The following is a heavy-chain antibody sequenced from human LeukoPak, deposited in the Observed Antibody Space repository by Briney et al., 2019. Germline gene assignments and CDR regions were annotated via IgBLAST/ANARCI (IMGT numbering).Heavy chain of an antibody. V-gene: IGHV3-30*18. Sequence: GGSLRLSCAASGFTFSRYGMHWVRQAPGQGLEWVAVISYDGSNKYYADSVKGRFTISRDNSKNTLYLQMSSLRAEDTAVYYCAKDRDGLGVAGVGYWGQGTLVTVSS. J-gene: IGHJ4*02. D-gene: IGHD1-26*01. CDR2: ISYDGSNK. CDR1: GFTFSRYG. CDR3: AKDRDGLGVAGVGY.